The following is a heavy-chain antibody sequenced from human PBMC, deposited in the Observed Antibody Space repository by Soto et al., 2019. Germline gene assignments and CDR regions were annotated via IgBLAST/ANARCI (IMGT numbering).Heavy chain of an antibody. D-gene: IGHD3-22*01. Sequence: SETLFLTCTVSGGSLSSYFWSWIRQPPGKGLEWIGYIYSSGKTDYNPSLKTRVTISIDTSKNQISLNLTSVTAADTGVYFCVRTSPPPPRVVLSHNWFVPWGPGTLVTVSS. CDR3: VRTSPPPPRVVLSHNWFVP. CDR2: IYSSGKT. V-gene: IGHV4-59*01. J-gene: IGHJ5*02. CDR1: GGSLSSYF.